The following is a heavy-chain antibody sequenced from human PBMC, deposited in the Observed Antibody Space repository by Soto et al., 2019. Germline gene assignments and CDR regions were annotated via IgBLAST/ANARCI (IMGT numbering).Heavy chain of an antibody. CDR1: GFSLSNARMG. D-gene: IGHD3-3*01. V-gene: IGHV2-26*01. Sequence: QVTLKESGPVLVKPTETLTLTCTVSGFSLSNARMGVSWIRQPPGKALEWLAHIFSNDEKSYSTSLKSRLTISKDTSKSQVVLTMTNMDPVDTATYYCARTPSDFCQYYYGMDVWGQGTTVTVSS. J-gene: IGHJ6*02. CDR3: ARTPSDFCQYYYGMDV. CDR2: IFSNDEK.